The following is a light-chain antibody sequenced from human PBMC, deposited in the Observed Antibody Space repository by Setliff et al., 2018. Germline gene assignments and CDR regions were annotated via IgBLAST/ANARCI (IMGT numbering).Light chain of an antibody. CDR3: SSYAGSYSYV. CDR1: SSDVGDYKY. J-gene: IGLJ1*01. Sequence: QSALTQPASVSGSPGQSITISCTGTSSDVGDYKYVSWYQQHPGKAPKLMIYDVSHRPSGVSHRFSASKSGNTASLTISGLQVEDEADYYCSSYAGSYSYVFATGTKVTVL. V-gene: IGLV2-14*03. CDR2: DVS.